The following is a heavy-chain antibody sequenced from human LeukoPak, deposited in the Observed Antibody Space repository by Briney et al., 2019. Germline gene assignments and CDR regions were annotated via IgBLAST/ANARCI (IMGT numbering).Heavy chain of an antibody. V-gene: IGHV3-15*05. Sequence: GGSLRLSCVASGLTYRNAWMTWVRQAPGKGLEWVGRIKSNPDGGTTDFAASVKGRFFISRDDSKSTLSLQMNSLRIEDTAFYYCTTGGPHISGHPLDYWGQGIPVTVSS. CDR2: IKSNPDGGTT. D-gene: IGHD2-15*01. CDR3: TTGGPHISGHPLDY. J-gene: IGHJ4*02. CDR1: GLTYRNAW.